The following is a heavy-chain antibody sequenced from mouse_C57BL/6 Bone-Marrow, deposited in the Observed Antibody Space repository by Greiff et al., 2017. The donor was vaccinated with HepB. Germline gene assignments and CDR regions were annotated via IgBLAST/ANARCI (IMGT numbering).Heavy chain of an antibody. D-gene: IGHD1-1*01. J-gene: IGHJ1*03. V-gene: IGHV1-69*01. CDR2: IDPSDSYT. CDR1: GYTFTSYW. CDR3: ARPLITTVVATFYWYFDV. Sequence: VQLQQPGAELVMPGASVKLSCKASGYTFTSYWMHWVKQRPGQGLEWIGEIDPSDSYTNYNQKFKGKSTLTVDKSSSTAYMQLSSLTSEDSAVYYCARPLITTVVATFYWYFDVWGTGTTVTVSS.